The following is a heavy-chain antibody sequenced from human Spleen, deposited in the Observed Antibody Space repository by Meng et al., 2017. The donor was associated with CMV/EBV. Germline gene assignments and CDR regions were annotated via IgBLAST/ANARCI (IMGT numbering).Heavy chain of an antibody. CDR3: ARDYYYYGSGSYDWDWFDP. CDR2: IYTSGST. V-gene: IGHV4-4*07. J-gene: IGHJ5*02. Sequence: QVPLHEAVPAPVYPSDTPPLSCTVSRGSISIYSGGWIRQPAGKGLEWIGRIYTSGSTNYNPSLKSRVTMSVDTSKNQFSLKLSSVTAADTAVYYCARDYYYYGSGSYDWDWFDPWGQGTLVTVSS. CDR1: RGSISIYS. D-gene: IGHD3-10*01.